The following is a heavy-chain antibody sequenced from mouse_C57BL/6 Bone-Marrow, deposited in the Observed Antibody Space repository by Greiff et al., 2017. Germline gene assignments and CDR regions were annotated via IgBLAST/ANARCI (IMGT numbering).Heavy chain of an antibody. CDR3: ARYYCGSSYAMDY. D-gene: IGHD1-1*01. Sequence: QVQLQQSGAELVRPGTSVKMSCKASGYTFTNYWIGWAKQRPGHGLEWIGDIYPGGGYTNYNEKFKGKATLTADKSSSTAYMQFSSLTSEDSAIYYCARYYCGSSYAMDYWGQGTSVTVSS. V-gene: IGHV1-63*01. CDR1: GYTFTNYW. CDR2: IYPGGGYT. J-gene: IGHJ4*01.